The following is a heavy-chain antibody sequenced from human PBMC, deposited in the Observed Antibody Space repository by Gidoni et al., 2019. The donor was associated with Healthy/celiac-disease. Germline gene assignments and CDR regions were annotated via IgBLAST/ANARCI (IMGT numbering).Heavy chain of an antibody. CDR3: ARGEEYSSSWKTDDY. Sequence: QVQLVESGGGVVQPGRSLRLSCAASGFTFSSYAMHWVRQAPGKGLEWVAVISYDGSNKYYADSVKGRFTISRDNSKNTLYLQMNSLRAEDTAVYYCARGEEYSSSWKTDDYWGQGTLVTVSS. J-gene: IGHJ4*02. D-gene: IGHD6-13*01. V-gene: IGHV3-30*01. CDR2: ISYDGSNK. CDR1: GFTFSSYA.